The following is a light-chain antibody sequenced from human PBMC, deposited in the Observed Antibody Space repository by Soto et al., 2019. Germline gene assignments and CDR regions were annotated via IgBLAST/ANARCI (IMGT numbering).Light chain of an antibody. CDR3: QQYGSSPLT. J-gene: IGKJ4*01. CDR2: GAS. CDR1: QSVTSNY. V-gene: IGKV3-20*01. Sequence: ETVLTQSPGTLSLSPGERATLSCRASQSVTSNYLTWYQQKPGQTPRLLIFGASIRATGIPDRFSGSGSGTDFTLTISRLEPEDFAVYYCQQYGSSPLTFGGGTKVDIK.